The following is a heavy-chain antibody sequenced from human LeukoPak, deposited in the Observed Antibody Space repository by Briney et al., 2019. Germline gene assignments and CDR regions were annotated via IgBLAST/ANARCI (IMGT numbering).Heavy chain of an antibody. CDR2: INPNSGGT. J-gene: IGHJ4*02. CDR1: GYTLTGYY. Sequence: ASVKVSCKASGYTLTGYYMHWVRQAPGQGLEWMGWINPNSGGTNYAQKFQGWVTMTRDTSISTAYMELSRLRSDDTAVYYCARESPYDSSGLPDYWGQGTLVTVSS. D-gene: IGHD3-22*01. V-gene: IGHV1-2*04. CDR3: ARESPYDSSGLPDY.